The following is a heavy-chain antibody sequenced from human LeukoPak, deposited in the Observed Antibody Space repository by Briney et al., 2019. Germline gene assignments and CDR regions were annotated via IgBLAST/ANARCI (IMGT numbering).Heavy chain of an antibody. J-gene: IGHJ4*02. CDR2: SRNKAQSYTT. D-gene: IGHD2-15*01. V-gene: IGHV3-72*01. CDR1: GFTFSDHY. Sequence: GGSLRLSCAVSGFTFSDHYVDWVRQAPGKGLEWVGRSRNKAQSYTTEYAASVKGRFTLSRDDSKNSLYLQMNNLKTEDTAVYYCARGYCTSGTCYSGDYWGRGTLVTVSS. CDR3: ARGYCTSGTCYSGDY.